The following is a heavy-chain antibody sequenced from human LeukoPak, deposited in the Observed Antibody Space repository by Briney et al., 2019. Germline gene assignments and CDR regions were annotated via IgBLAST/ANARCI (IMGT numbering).Heavy chain of an antibody. V-gene: IGHV3-43D*03. CDR2: ISWDGGST. CDR3: AKGGYYDILTGIGY. J-gene: IGHJ4*02. CDR1: GFTFDDYA. Sequence: GGSLRVSCAASGFTFDDYAMHWVRQAPGKGLEWVSLISWDGGSTYYADSVKGRFTISRDNSKNSLYLQMNSLRAEDTALYYCAKGGYYDILTGIGYWGQGTLVTVSS. D-gene: IGHD3-9*01.